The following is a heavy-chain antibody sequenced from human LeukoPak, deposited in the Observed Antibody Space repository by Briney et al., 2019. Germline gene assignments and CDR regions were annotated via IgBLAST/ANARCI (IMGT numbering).Heavy chain of an antibody. V-gene: IGHV3-21*01. CDR1: GFTFSSYS. J-gene: IGHJ3*02. CDR3: ARDLRGGGVTMIIVEKAFDI. CDR2: ISSSCSYI. D-gene: IGHD3-22*01. Sequence: GRSLRLSCAASGFTFSSYSMNWVRQAPGKGLEWVSSISSSCSYIYYADSVKGRFTISRDNAKNSLYLQMNSLRAEDTAVYYCARDLRGGGVTMIIVEKAFDIWGQGTMVTVSS.